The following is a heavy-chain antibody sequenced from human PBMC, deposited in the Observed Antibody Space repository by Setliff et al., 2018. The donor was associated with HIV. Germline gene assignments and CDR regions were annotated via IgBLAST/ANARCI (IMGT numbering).Heavy chain of an antibody. D-gene: IGHD4-17*01. J-gene: IGHJ6*03. CDR1: GESFSGHH. CDR2: INQSGNI. CDR3: ARGNSRRLRVHYYYYYMDV. Sequence: SETLSLTCAVCGESFSGHHYNWIRQPPGKGLEWIGKINQSGNINYNPSLKSRVPISVDTFWGSVTAADTAVYYCARGNSRRLRVHYYYYYMDVWGKGTTVTVSS. V-gene: IGHV4-34*01.